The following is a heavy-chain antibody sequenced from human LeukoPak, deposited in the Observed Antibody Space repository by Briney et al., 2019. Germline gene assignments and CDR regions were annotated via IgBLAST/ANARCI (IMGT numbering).Heavy chain of an antibody. CDR1: GFTFSTYN. J-gene: IGHJ4*02. Sequence: PGGSLRLSCAASGFTFSTYNMNWVRQAPGKGLERVSSITSGGTYTYYADSVKGRFTTSRDNAKNSLSLQLSSLRAEDTAVYYCARGHYDILTASYKWTPDYWGQGILVTVSS. CDR3: ARGHYDILTASYKWTPDY. D-gene: IGHD3-9*01. CDR2: ITSGGTYT. V-gene: IGHV3-21*06.